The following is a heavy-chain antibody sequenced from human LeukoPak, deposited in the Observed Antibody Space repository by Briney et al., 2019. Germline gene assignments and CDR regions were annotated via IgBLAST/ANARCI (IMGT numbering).Heavy chain of an antibody. V-gene: IGHV3-48*01. Sequence: PGGSLRLSCAASGFTFSSYSMNWVRQAPGKGLEWVSYISSSSSTIYYADSVKGRFTISRDNAKNSLYLQMNSLRAEDTAVYYCARVRGEAPAAISRSDWNWFDPWGQGTLVTVSS. CDR1: GFTFSSYS. J-gene: IGHJ5*02. CDR3: ARVRGEAPAAISRSDWNWFDP. CDR2: ISSSSSTI. D-gene: IGHD2-2*02.